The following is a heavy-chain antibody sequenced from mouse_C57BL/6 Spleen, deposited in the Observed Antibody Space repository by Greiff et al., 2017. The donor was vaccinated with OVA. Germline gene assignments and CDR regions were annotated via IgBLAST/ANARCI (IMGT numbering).Heavy chain of an antibody. CDR3: AAVVAPYAMDY. Sequence: QVQLQQPGAELVKPGASVKLSCKASGYTFTSYWMQWVKQRPGQGLEWIGEIDPSDSYTNYNQKFKGKATLTVDTSSSTAYMQLSSLTSEDSAVDYCAAVVAPYAMDYWGQGTSVTVSS. D-gene: IGHD1-1*01. CDR2: IDPSDSYT. CDR1: GYTFTSYW. V-gene: IGHV1-50*01. J-gene: IGHJ4*01.